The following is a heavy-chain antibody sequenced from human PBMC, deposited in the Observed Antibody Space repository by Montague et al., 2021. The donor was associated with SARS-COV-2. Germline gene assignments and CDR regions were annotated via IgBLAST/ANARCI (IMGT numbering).Heavy chain of an antibody. J-gene: IGHJ3*02. CDR3: ARRGRKLLPVATTIGGFDI. D-gene: IGHD5-12*01. V-gene: IGHV4-39*02. CDR2: IYDSGST. Sequence: SETLSLTCTVSGGPISSSNYYWDWIRQPPGKGLEWIGSIYDSGSTYYNPSLKSRVTISVDTSKNHFSLKLSPVTAADTAVYYCARRGRKLLPVATTIGGFDIWGQGTMVTVSS. CDR1: GGPISSSNYY.